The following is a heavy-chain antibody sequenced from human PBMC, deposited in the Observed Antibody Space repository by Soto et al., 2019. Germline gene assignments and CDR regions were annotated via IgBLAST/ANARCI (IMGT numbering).Heavy chain of an antibody. CDR2: IYYSGST. V-gene: IGHV4-31*03. D-gene: IGHD2-2*01. J-gene: IGHJ6*01. CDR1: VVSISSGGYY. Sequence: SETLSLTCTFSVVSISSGGYYCSWIRQHPWKGLEWIGYIYYSGSTYYNPSLKSRVTISVDTSKNQFSLKLSSVTAADTAVYYCARGGCGSSTSCYFLVYYGMEVWGQGTTVNVSS. CDR3: ARGGCGSSTSCYFLVYYGMEV.